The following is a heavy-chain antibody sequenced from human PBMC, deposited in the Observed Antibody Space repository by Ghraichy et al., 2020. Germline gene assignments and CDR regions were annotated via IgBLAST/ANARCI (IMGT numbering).Heavy chain of an antibody. CDR1: GFTFDDYA. V-gene: IGHV3-43D*03. CDR3: AKVHVGDDYGDYFDY. Sequence: GGSLRLSCAASGFTFDDYAMHWVRQAPGKGLEWVSLISWDGGSTYYADSVKGRFTISRDNSKNSLYLQMNSLRAEDTALYYCAKVHVGDDYGDYFDYWGQGTLVTVSS. D-gene: IGHD4-17*01. J-gene: IGHJ4*02. CDR2: ISWDGGST.